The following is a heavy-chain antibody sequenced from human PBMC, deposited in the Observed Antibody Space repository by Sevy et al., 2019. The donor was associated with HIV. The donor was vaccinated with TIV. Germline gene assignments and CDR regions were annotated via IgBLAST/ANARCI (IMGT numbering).Heavy chain of an antibody. Sequence: GGSLRLSCAASGFTFSNNRMNWVLQAPGKGLEWGSSISSSSNYIYYADSVKGRFTISRDNAKNSLYLQMNSLRAEDTAVYYCARGSAVLSATIWDGFDYWGQGTLVTVSS. CDR2: ISSSSNYI. CDR1: GFTFSNNR. V-gene: IGHV3-21*01. D-gene: IGHD2-2*01. J-gene: IGHJ4*02. CDR3: ARGSAVLSATIWDGFDY.